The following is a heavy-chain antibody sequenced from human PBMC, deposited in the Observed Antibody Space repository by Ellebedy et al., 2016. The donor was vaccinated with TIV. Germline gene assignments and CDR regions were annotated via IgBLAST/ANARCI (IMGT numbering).Heavy chain of an antibody. D-gene: IGHD1-1*01. Sequence: ASVKVSXXASGYTFTSYDINWVRQATGQGLEWMGWMSPNSGNTGYAQKFQGRVTMTRNTSISTAYMELSSLRSEDTAVYYCARAPFYRTNDLDYWGQGTLVTVSS. CDR2: MSPNSGNT. V-gene: IGHV1-8*01. J-gene: IGHJ4*02. CDR1: GYTFTSYD. CDR3: ARAPFYRTNDLDY.